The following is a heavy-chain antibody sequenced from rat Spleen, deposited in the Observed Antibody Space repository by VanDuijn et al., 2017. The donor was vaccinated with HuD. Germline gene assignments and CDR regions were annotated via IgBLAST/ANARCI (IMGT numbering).Heavy chain of an antibody. D-gene: IGHD4-3*01. J-gene: IGHJ4*01. CDR1: GFSLTTHH. V-gene: IGHV2-72*01. Sequence: QVRLKESGPGLVQPSQTLSLTCTVSGFSLTTHHVSWVRQPPGKSLVWMGIIWAGGGTNYNSAVKSRLSISRDTSKSQVLLKMNRLQPEDTGTYYCARHLREASGVMDAWGQGASVTVSS. CDR2: IWAGGGT. CDR3: ARHLREASGVMDA.